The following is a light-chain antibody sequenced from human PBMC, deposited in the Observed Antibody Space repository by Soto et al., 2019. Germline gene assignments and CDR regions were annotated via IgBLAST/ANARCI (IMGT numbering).Light chain of an antibody. CDR3: QQYNSYSGT. V-gene: IGKV1-5*01. Sequence: IHMTLNPSNLCAYGKDRDTIPCRASQSISSWLAWYQQKPGKAPKLLIYDASSLESGVPSRFSGSGSGTEFTLTISSLQPDEFATYYCQQYNSYSGTFGQGTKVDIK. J-gene: IGKJ1*01. CDR2: DAS. CDR1: QSISSW.